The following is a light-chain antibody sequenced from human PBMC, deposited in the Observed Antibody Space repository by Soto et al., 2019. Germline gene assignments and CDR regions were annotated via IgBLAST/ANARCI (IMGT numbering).Light chain of an antibody. CDR1: QSISSW. Sequence: DIQMTQSPSTLSASVGDRVTITCRASQSISSWLAWYQQKPGKAPKLLIHEASNLESGVSSRFSRSGSGTEFTLTISSLQPDDFATYYCRHYNSYPITFGQGTRLEIK. CDR2: EAS. CDR3: RHYNSYPIT. V-gene: IGKV1-5*03. J-gene: IGKJ5*01.